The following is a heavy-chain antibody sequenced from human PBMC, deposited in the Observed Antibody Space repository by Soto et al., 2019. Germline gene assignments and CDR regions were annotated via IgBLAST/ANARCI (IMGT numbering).Heavy chain of an antibody. CDR2: IYWDDDR. D-gene: IGHD6-19*01. J-gene: IGHJ4*02. CDR1: GFSLTSPAVG. CDR3: AHGSGWLSDY. Sequence: QITLKESGPPLVKPTQTLTLTCTFSGFSLTSPAVGVNWIRQPPGKALEWLALIYWDDDRQYSPSLKSRLTITKDTSKNQVVLTMTNMDPVDTATYYCAHGSGWLSDYWGQGTLVTVSS. V-gene: IGHV2-5*02.